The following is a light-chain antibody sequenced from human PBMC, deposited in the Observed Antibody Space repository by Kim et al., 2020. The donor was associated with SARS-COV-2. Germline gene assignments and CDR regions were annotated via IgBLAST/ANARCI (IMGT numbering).Light chain of an antibody. CDR2: DVS. CDR1: SSDVGGYNH. V-gene: IGLV2-14*03. Sequence: GQAIHSSCTGTSSDVGGYNHVSWYQQHPGKAPKLMIYDVSKRPSGVSNRFSGSKSGNTASLTISGLQAEDEADYYCSSYTSSSTGVFGGGTQLTVL. J-gene: IGLJ3*02. CDR3: SSYTSSSTGV.